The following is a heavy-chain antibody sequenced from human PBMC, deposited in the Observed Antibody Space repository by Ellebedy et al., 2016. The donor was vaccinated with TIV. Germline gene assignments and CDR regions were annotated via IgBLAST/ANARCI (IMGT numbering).Heavy chain of an antibody. CDR3: ARVGVRKSDWFDP. V-gene: IGHV1-2*02. J-gene: IGHJ5*02. D-gene: IGHD2-8*01. Sequence: GRVTMTRDTSINTAYMEMRKLRSDDTAVYYCARVGVRKSDWFDPWGQGTLVIVSS.